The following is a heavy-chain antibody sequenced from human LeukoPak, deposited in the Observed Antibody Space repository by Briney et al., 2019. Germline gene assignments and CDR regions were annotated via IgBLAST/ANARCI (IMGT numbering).Heavy chain of an antibody. J-gene: IGHJ4*02. V-gene: IGHV4-39*01. CDR1: GGSISSSSYY. CDR3: ASLCYDSSGYYLRLFDY. D-gene: IGHD3-22*01. CDR2: IYYSGST. Sequence: SETLSLTCTVSGGSISSSSYYWGWIRQPPGKGLEWIGSIYYSGSTYYNPSLKSRVTISVDTSKNQFSLKLSSVTAADTAVYYCASLCYDSSGYYLRLFDYWGQGTLVTVSS.